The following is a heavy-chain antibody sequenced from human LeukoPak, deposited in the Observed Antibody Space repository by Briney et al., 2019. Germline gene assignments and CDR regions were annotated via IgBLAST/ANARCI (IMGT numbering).Heavy chain of an antibody. CDR1: GGSISSGSYY. CDR2: IYTSGST. Sequence: SQTLSLTCTVSGGSISSGSYYWSWIRQPAGKGLEWIGRIYTSGSTNYNPSLKSRVTISVDTPKNQFSLKLSSVTAADTAVYYCARAPRGYDSSGYQFDYWGQGTLVTVSS. V-gene: IGHV4-61*02. D-gene: IGHD3-22*01. CDR3: ARAPRGYDSSGYQFDY. J-gene: IGHJ4*02.